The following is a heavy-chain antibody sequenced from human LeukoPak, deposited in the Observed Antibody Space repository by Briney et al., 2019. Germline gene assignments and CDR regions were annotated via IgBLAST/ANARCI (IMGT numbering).Heavy chain of an antibody. CDR1: GFTFSSYS. J-gene: IGHJ4*02. Sequence: GGSRRLSCAASGFTFSSYSMNWVRQAPGKGLEWVSSISSSSSYIYYADSVKGRFTISRDNAKNSLYLQMNSLRAEDTAVYYCARDLKCSGGSCYGAGEYYFDYWGQGTLVTVSS. CDR2: ISSSSSYI. CDR3: ARDLKCSGGSCYGAGEYYFDY. V-gene: IGHV3-21*01. D-gene: IGHD2-15*01.